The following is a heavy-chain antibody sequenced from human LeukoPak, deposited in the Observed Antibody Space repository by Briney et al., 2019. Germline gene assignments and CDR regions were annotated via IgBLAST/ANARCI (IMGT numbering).Heavy chain of an antibody. Sequence: SQTLSLTCAVSGGSISSGGYYWSWIRQHPGKGLEWIGYIYYSGSTYYNPSLKSRVTISVDTSKNQFSLKLSSVTAADTAVYYCARRSATVTTLYYYYYGMDVWGQGTTVTVSS. V-gene: IGHV4-31*11. CDR1: GGSISSGGYY. CDR3: ARRSATVTTLYYYYYGMDV. J-gene: IGHJ6*02. CDR2: IYYSGST. D-gene: IGHD4-17*01.